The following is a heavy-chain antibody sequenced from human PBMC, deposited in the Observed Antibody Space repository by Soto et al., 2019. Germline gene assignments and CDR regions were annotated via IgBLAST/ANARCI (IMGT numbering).Heavy chain of an antibody. CDR1: GYTFTSYG. Sequence: GASVKVSCKASGYTFTSYGISWVRQAPGQGLEWMGWISAYNGNTNYAQKLQGRVTMTTDTSTSTAHMELRSLRSDDTAVYYCAREDFEDGSGITYFDYWGQGTLVTVSS. J-gene: IGHJ4*02. CDR3: AREDFEDGSGITYFDY. CDR2: ISAYNGNT. D-gene: IGHD3-10*01. V-gene: IGHV1-18*01.